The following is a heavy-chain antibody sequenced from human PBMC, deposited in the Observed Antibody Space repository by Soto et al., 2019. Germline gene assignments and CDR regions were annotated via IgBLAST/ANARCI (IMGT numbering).Heavy chain of an antibody. CDR1: GGSISTYY. CDR3: ARGGHDFWSGPFDY. Sequence: QGQLQESGPGLVKPSETLSLTCSVSGGSISTYYCNWIRQPAGKGLGWIGRIDSSWSTNYSPSRKRRAAMSVDTSKNQYSLKLPSVTAADTAVYYCARGGHDFWSGPFDYGGQGTLASVSS. D-gene: IGHD3-3*01. CDR2: IDSSWST. J-gene: IGHJ4*02. V-gene: IGHV4-4*07.